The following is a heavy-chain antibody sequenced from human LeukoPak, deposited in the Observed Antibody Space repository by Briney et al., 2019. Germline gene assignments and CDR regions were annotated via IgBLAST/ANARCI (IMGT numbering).Heavy chain of an antibody. CDR3: ARDSRDTAMVYDY. D-gene: IGHD5-18*01. V-gene: IGHV1-69*04. CDR2: IIPILGIA. CDR1: GYTFTGYY. Sequence: ASVKVSCKASGYTFTGYYMHWVRQAPGQGLEWMGRIIPILGIANYAQKFQGRVTITADKSTSTAYMELSSLRSEDTAVYYCARDSRDTAMVYDYWGQGTLVTVSS. J-gene: IGHJ4*02.